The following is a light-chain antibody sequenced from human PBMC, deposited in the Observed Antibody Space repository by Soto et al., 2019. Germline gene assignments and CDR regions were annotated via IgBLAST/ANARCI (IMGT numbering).Light chain of an antibody. CDR3: QQYDNWPLT. J-gene: IGKJ4*01. CDR2: GAS. CDR1: QSVRSN. Sequence: EIVMTQSPATLSVSPGERATLSCRASQSVRSNLAWYQQKSGQTPRLLIYGASTRATDIPARFSGSGSGTEFTLTISSLQSEDFAVYYCQQYDNWPLTFGGGTKVEI. V-gene: IGKV3-15*01.